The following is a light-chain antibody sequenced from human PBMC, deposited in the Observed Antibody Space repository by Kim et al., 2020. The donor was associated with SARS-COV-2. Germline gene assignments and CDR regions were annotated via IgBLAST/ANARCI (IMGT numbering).Light chain of an antibody. V-gene: IGLV1-47*01. Sequence: GHRVTISCSGSTSNIGSNTVDWYQQRPGTAPKLLIYTDNQRPSGVPDRFSGSKSGTSASLAISGLRSEDEADYYCATWDGSLSGWVFGGGTQLTVL. J-gene: IGLJ3*02. CDR1: TSNIGSNT. CDR3: ATWDGSLSGWV. CDR2: TDN.